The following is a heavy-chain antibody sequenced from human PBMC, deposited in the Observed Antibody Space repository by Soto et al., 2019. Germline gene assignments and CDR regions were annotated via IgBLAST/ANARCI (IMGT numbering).Heavy chain of an antibody. CDR2: INAGNGNT. CDR1: GYTFTSYA. CDR3: ARDGRFLEWLADYYYYYYMDV. J-gene: IGHJ6*03. V-gene: IGHV1-3*01. D-gene: IGHD3-3*01. Sequence: QVQLVQSGAEVKKPGASVKVSCKASGYTFTSYAMHWVRQAPGQRLEWMGWINAGNGNTKYSQKFQGRVTITRDTSASTAYMELSSLRSEDTAVYYCARDGRFLEWLADYYYYYYMDVWGKGTTVTVSS.